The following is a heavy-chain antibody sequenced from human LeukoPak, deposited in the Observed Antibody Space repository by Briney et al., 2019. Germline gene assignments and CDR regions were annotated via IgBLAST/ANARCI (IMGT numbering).Heavy chain of an antibody. CDR1: GYIFTSYG. CDR3: ARDPEGVTPLDY. Sequence: ASVNVSCEASGYIFTSYGFAWVRQAPGQGLECMGWISALNGNTNYAQKFQGRVTMTTDTSTSTAYMELRSLTSDDTAMYYCARDPEGVTPLDYWGQGTLVTVSS. J-gene: IGHJ4*02. D-gene: IGHD3-10*01. V-gene: IGHV1-18*01. CDR2: ISALNGNT.